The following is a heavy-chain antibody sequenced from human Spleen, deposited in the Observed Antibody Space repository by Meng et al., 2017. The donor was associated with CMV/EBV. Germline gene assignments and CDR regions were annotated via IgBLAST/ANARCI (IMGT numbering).Heavy chain of an antibody. V-gene: IGHV4-4*02. CDR1: GGSVSSSNW. D-gene: IGHD3-22*01. J-gene: IGHJ5*02. Sequence: SGGSVSSSNWGTWVRQPPAKGLEWIGEIYHSGSTNYNPSLKSRVTISVDKSKNHFSLRLSSVTAADTAVYYCARERVTMIANWIDPWGQGTLVTVSS. CDR2: IYHSGST. CDR3: ARERVTMIANWIDP.